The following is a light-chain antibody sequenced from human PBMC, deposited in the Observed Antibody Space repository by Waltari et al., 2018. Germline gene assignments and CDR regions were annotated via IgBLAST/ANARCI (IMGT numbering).Light chain of an antibody. J-gene: IGKJ2*01. CDR1: QSLVHSDGNTY. Sequence: DVVMTQSPLSLPVTLGQPASIPCRSSQSLVHSDGNTYLIWFQQRPGQSPRRLIYKVSSRDSGVPDRFSGSGSGTDFTLKISRVEAEDVGVYYCMQATQWPFTFGQGTKLEIK. CDR3: MQATQWPFT. V-gene: IGKV2-30*02. CDR2: KVS.